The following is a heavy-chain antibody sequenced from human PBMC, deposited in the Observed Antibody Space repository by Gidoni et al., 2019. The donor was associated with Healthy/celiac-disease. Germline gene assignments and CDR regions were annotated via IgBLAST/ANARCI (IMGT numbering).Heavy chain of an antibody. Sequence: QLQLQESGPGLVKPSETLSLTCTVSGGSISSSSYYWGWIRQPPGKGLEWIGSIYYSGSTYYNPSLKSRVTISVDTSKNQFSLKLSSVTAADTAVYYWARVVVVPGGWFDPWGQGTLVTVSS. CDR3: ARVVVVPGGWFDP. D-gene: IGHD2-2*01. J-gene: IGHJ5*02. CDR1: GGSISSSSYY. V-gene: IGHV4-39*07. CDR2: IYYSGST.